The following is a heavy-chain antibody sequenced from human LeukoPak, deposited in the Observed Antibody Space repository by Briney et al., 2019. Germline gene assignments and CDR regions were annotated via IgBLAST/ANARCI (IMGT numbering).Heavy chain of an antibody. V-gene: IGHV5-51*01. CDR3: AGTRDRDGMDV. D-gene: IGHD1-1*01. J-gene: IGHJ6*02. CDR2: FYPGDSDT. Sequence: GASLQISCKGSGFHFTSYWIGWGRPLPGKGLEWMGIFYPGDSDTRDSPSFQRQITISADKSISTAYLQWSSLKASDTAMYYCAGTRDRDGMDVWGQGTTVTVSS. CDR1: GFHFTSYW.